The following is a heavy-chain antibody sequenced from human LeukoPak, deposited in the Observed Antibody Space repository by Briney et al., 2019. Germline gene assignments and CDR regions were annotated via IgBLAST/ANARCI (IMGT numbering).Heavy chain of an antibody. CDR1: GFTFSSYA. CDR2: ISGSGGSP. Sequence: GGSLRLSCAASGFTFSSYAMSWVRQAPGKGLEWVSAISGSGGSPYYADSVKGRFTISRDNSKNTLYLQMNSLRAEDTAVYYCANRYCSSTSCRPFDYWGQGTLVTVSS. J-gene: IGHJ4*02. CDR3: ANRYCSSTSCRPFDY. D-gene: IGHD2-2*01. V-gene: IGHV3-23*01.